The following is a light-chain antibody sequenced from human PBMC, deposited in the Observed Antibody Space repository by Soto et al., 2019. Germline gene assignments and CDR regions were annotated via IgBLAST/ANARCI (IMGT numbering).Light chain of an antibody. CDR3: LQDHIYPLVT. CDR2: PAY. J-gene: IGKJ4*01. CDR1: QDIGSD. Sequence: AIQMTQSPSSLSASVGDRVTITCRASQDIGSDLGWFQQKPGKAPKLLIYPAYSVQRGVPSRFSGSGSGTDFTLTISSLQPEDFATYYCLQDHIYPLVTFGGGTKVEIK. V-gene: IGKV1-6*01.